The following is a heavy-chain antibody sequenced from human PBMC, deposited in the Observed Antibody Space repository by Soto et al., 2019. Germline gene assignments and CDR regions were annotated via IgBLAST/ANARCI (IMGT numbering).Heavy chain of an antibody. CDR3: ARGASMVRGVILDALDI. Sequence: QVQLVQSGAEVKKPGASVKVSCKASGYTFTSYAMHWVRQAPGQRLEWMGWINAGNGNTKYSQKFQARVTITRDTSASTAYMELSSLRSEDTAVYYCARGASMVRGVILDALDIWGQGTMVTVSS. J-gene: IGHJ3*02. CDR2: INAGNGNT. D-gene: IGHD3-10*01. V-gene: IGHV1-3*01. CDR1: GYTFTSYA.